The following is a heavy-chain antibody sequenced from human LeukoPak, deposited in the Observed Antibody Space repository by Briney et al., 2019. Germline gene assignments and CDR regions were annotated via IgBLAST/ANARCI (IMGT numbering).Heavy chain of an antibody. Sequence: GSLRLSCAASGFTFSSYAMSWVRQAPGKGLEWVSAISGSGGSTYYADSVKGRFTISRDNSKNTLYLQMNSLRAEDTAVYYCAKDLPPNYYDSSGYYYGAFDIWGQGTMVTVSS. D-gene: IGHD3-22*01. V-gene: IGHV3-23*01. CDR1: GFTFSSYA. J-gene: IGHJ3*02. CDR2: ISGSGGST. CDR3: AKDLPPNYYDSSGYYYGAFDI.